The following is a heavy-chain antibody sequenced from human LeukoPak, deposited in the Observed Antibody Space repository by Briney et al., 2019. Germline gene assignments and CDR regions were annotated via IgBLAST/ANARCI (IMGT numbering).Heavy chain of an antibody. D-gene: IGHD6-19*01. CDR2: ISAYNGNT. J-gene: IGHJ6*02. CDR3: AMRNSSGWSNYYYGMDV. V-gene: IGHV1-18*01. Sequence: GASVRVSCKASGYTFTSYGISWVRQAPGQGLEWMGWISAYNGNTNYAQKLQGRVTMTTDTSTSTAYMELRSLRSDDTAVYYCAMRNSSGWSNYYYGMDVWGQGTTVTVSS. CDR1: GYTFTSYG.